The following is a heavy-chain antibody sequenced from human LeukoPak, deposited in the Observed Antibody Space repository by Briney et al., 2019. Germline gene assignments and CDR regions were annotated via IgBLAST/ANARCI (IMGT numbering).Heavy chain of an antibody. J-gene: IGHJ4*02. CDR3: ARGMTPGDY. CDR2: INYSGST. CDR1: GASISSSDYN. V-gene: IGHV4-39*07. D-gene: IGHD1-14*01. Sequence: SETLSLTCTVSGASISSSDYNWGWIRQPPGKGLEWIGSINYSGSTYYNPSLKRRVTISVDTSKNQFSLKLSSVTAADTAVYYCARGMTPGDYWGQGTLVTVSS.